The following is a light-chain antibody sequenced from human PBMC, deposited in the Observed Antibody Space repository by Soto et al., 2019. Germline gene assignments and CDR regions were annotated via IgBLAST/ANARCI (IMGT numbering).Light chain of an antibody. CDR3: GSWDSSMSAYV. J-gene: IGLJ1*01. Sequence: TQPPSVSSAPGQKFTISCSGSSSNIGGNSVSWYQQLPGTAPKLLIYDDNKRPSGIPDRFSGSKSGTSATLGITGFQTGDEADYYCGSWDSSMSAYVFGTGTKVTVL. V-gene: IGLV1-51*01. CDR1: SSNIGGNS. CDR2: DDN.